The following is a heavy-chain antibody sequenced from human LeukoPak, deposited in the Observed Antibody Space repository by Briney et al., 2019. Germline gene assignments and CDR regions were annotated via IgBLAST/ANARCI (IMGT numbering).Heavy chain of an antibody. CDR2: VNTHTGAT. V-gene: IGHV1-2*02. Sequence: ASAKVSCKASGYTFTGYYMHWVRQAPGQGLEWMGWVNTHTGATNYAQKFQGAVTMTRDTSISTAYMELSRPRSDDTVMYYCARSGRGHVYGFFDYWGQGTLVTVSS. CDR3: ARSGRGHVYGFFDY. J-gene: IGHJ4*02. CDR1: GYTFTGYY. D-gene: IGHD3-10*01.